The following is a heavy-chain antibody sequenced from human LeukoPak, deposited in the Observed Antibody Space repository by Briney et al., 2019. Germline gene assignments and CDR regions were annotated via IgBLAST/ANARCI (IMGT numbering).Heavy chain of an antibody. J-gene: IGHJ5*01. Sequence: PSETLSLTCDVSGGPMSSSDWWSWVRQSPGKGLEWIGEIYQSGSTNSNPSLKSRLTMSINNSRNKFSVNLTSVTAADTAVYYCARSEVIWGWNNWFDSWGQGTLVTVSS. CDR3: ARSEVIWGWNNWFDS. V-gene: IGHV4-4*02. CDR1: GGPMSSSDW. CDR2: IYQSGST. D-gene: IGHD3-16*01.